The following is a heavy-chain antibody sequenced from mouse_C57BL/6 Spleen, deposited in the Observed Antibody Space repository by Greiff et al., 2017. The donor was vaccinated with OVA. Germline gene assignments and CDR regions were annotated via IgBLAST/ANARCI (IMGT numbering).Heavy chain of an antibody. J-gene: IGHJ4*01. D-gene: IGHD4-1*01. CDR2: IWSGGST. V-gene: IGHV2-2*01. Sequence: VKVVESGPGLVQPSQCLSITCTVSGFSLTSYGVHWVRQSPGKGLEWLGEIWSGGSTDYNSAFISRLSIRKYNSKSQVFFKMNSLQADVKAIYYCAIKMGTGTAMDDWGQGTSVTFSS. CDR1: GFSLTSYG. CDR3: AIKMGTGTAMDD.